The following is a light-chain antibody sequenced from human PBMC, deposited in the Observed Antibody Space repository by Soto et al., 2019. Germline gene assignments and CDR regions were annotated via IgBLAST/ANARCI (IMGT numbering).Light chain of an antibody. J-gene: IGLJ1*01. CDR2: DVS. V-gene: IGLV2-14*03. CDR3: QSYDSSLSGSNV. CDR1: SSDVGGYNY. Sequence: QSVLTQPASVSGSPGQSITISCTGTSSDVGGYNYVSWYQSHPGEAPKLIIYDVSNRPSGVSDRFSGSKSGNTASLTISGLQAEDEADYYCQSYDSSLSGSNVFGTGTKVTVL.